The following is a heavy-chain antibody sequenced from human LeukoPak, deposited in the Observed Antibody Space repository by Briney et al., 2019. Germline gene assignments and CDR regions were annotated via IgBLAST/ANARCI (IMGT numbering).Heavy chain of an antibody. CDR1: GFTFSSYS. CDR3: ARDKSYSSGLFDS. CDR2: ISYDGSNK. D-gene: IGHD6-19*01. Sequence: GGSLRLSCAASGFTFSSYSIHWVRQAPGKGLEWVAVISYDGSNKYYADSVKGRFTISRDNSKNTLYLEMNSLRTEDTAVYYCARDKSYSSGLFDSWGQGTLVTVSS. V-gene: IGHV3-30*03. J-gene: IGHJ4*02.